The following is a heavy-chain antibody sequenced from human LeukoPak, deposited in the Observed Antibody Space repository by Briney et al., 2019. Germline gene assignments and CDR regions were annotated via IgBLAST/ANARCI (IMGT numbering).Heavy chain of an antibody. CDR2: IYYSGRT. CDR1: GGSISSNY. D-gene: IGHD2-15*01. J-gene: IGHJ5*02. Sequence: PSETLSLTCTVSGGSISSNYWSWIRQPPGKGPEWIGYIYYSGRTNYDPSLKSRVTISVDTSKNQFSLKLSSVTAADTAVYYCAKYGVVLPPGSHIPHWFDPWGQGCLVTVSS. V-gene: IGHV4-59*08. CDR3: AKYGVVLPPGSHIPHWFDP.